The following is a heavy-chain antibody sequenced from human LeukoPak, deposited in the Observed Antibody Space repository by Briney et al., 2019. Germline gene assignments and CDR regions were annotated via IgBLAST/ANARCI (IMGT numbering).Heavy chain of an antibody. CDR1: GYTLTELS. V-gene: IGHV1-24*01. D-gene: IGHD2-2*01. CDR2: FDPEDGET. J-gene: IGHJ6*02. CDR3: ATDPGETVPAAKGPRGDYCYGMDV. Sequence: ASVKVSCKVSGYTLTELSMHWVRQAPGKGLEWMGGFDPEDGETIYAQKFQGRVTMTEDTSTDTAYMELNSLRSNDTAVYYCATDPGETVPAAKGPRGDYCYGMDVWGQGTTVTVSS.